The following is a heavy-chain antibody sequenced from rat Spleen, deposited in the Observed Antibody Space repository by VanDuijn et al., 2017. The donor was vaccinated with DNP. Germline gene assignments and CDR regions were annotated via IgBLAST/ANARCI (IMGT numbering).Heavy chain of an antibody. CDR2: ISATGGST. CDR3: TTDFERGY. CDR1: GFTFSYYG. J-gene: IGHJ2*01. D-gene: IGHD1-11*01. Sequence: EVQLVESGGGLVQPGRSLKLSCAASGFTFSYYGMAWVRQAPKKGLEWVASISATGGSTSYRDSVRGRFTISRDNAKSILDRQMDSLRSEDTATFYCTTDFERGYWGQGVMVTVSS. V-gene: IGHV5-27*01.